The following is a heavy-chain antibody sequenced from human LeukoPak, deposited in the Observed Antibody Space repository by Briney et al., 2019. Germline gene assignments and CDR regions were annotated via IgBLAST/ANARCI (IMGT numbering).Heavy chain of an antibody. D-gene: IGHD1-26*01. V-gene: IGHV3-49*04. CDR3: TAEGKQPELLLGDAFDI. CDR2: IRSKAYGGTT. Sequence: GRSLRLSCTASGFTFGDYAMSWVRQAPGKGLEWVGFIRSKAYGGTTEYAASVKGRFTISRDDSKSIAYLQMNSLKTEDTAVYYCTAEGKQPELLLGDAFDIWGQGTMVTVSS. J-gene: IGHJ3*02. CDR1: GFTFGDYA.